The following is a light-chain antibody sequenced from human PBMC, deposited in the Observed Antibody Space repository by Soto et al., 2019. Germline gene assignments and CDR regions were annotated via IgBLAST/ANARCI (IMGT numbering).Light chain of an antibody. CDR1: HAISSS. V-gene: IGKV1-27*01. CDR3: QKYNRAPLT. CDR2: AXS. J-gene: IGKJ4*01. Sequence: DIQMTQSPSSLSPSVGDRVTIAXRASHAISSSLAWYQQRPGXVPNXXXDAXSTLQSGGPSRLSGSGSATDFTLPISSLHPEDVATYDCQKYNRAPLTFGGGTKVEIK.